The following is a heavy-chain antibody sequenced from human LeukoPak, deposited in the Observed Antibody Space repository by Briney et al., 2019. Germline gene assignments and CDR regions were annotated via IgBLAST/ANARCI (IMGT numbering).Heavy chain of an antibody. CDR1: GYSSTSYC. Sequence: GESLQISSNASGYSSTSYCIICVGHMPAEGLVWMGIIYPGDSDNSYRPSFQRQVTISADKSISTAYLQWSRLKASDTAMYSCARIISGWYFDYSGQGTMVTVSS. CDR2: IYPGDSDN. CDR3: ARIISGWYFDY. V-gene: IGHV5-51*01. J-gene: IGHJ4*02. D-gene: IGHD6-19*01.